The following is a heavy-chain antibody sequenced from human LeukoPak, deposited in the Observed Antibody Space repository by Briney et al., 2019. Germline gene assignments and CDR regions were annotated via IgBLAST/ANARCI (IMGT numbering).Heavy chain of an antibody. CDR2: INHSGST. CDR3: ARGYGSGSYLDYFDY. Sequence: PSETLSLTCAVYGGSFSGYYWSWIRQPPGKGLEWIGEINHSGSTNYNPSLKSRVTISVDTSKNQFSLKLSSVTAADTAVYYCARGYGSGSYLDYFDYWGQGTLVTVSS. CDR1: GGSFSGYY. D-gene: IGHD3-10*01. V-gene: IGHV4-34*01. J-gene: IGHJ4*02.